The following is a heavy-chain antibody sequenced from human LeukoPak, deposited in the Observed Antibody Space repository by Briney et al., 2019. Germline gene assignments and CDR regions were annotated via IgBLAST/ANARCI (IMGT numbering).Heavy chain of an antibody. Sequence: PGGSLRLSCAASGFTFSSYAVHWVRQATGKGLEWGAVISYDGSHEYYADSVKGRFTISRDNSKNTLYLQMSSLRAEDTAVYYCAKDLGPSGLGSGWPFDYWGQGTLVTVSS. D-gene: IGHD6-19*01. CDR3: AKDLGPSGLGSGWPFDY. V-gene: IGHV3-30*18. CDR1: GFTFSSYA. J-gene: IGHJ4*02. CDR2: ISYDGSHE.